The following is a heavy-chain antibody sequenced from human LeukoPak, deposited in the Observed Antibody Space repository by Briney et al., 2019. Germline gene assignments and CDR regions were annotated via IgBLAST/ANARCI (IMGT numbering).Heavy chain of an antibody. V-gene: IGHV5-10-1*01. Sequence: GESLKISCKGSGYSFTSYWISWVRQMPRKGLEWMGRIGPSDSYTNYSPSFQGHVTISADKSISTAYLQWSSLKASDTAMYYCAISYYTITDYWGQGTLVTVSS. CDR1: GYSFTSYW. CDR3: AISYYTITDY. J-gene: IGHJ4*02. D-gene: IGHD5-24*01. CDR2: IGPSDSYT.